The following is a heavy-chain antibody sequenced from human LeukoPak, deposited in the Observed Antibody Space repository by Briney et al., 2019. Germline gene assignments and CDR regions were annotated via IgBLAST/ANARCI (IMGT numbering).Heavy chain of an antibody. D-gene: IGHD4-17*01. J-gene: IGHJ4*02. CDR3: ARVGDDFGDLDY. CDR2: IYYSGST. Sequence: SETLSLTCTVSGDSISSSSYYWGWIRQPPGKGLEWIGNIYYSGSTYYNPSLESRVTISVDTSKNQFSMKLSSVTAADTAVYYCARVGDDFGDLDYWGQGILVTVSS. CDR1: GDSISSSSYY. V-gene: IGHV4-39*01.